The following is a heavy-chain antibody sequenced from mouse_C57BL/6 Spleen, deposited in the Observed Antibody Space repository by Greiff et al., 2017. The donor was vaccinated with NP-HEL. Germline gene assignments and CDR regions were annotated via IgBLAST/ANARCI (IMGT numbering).Heavy chain of an antibody. CDR1: GYTFTDYY. J-gene: IGHJ4*01. D-gene: IGHD1-1*01. CDR3: AITTVEDYYAMGY. V-gene: IGHV1-26*01. Sequence: EVQLQQSGPELVKPGASVKISCKASGYTFTDYYMNWVKQSPGKSLEWIGDINPNNGGTSYNQKFKGKATLTVDKSSSTAYMELRSLTSDDAAVDYYAITTVEDYYAMGYWGQGTSVTVSS. CDR2: INPNNGGT.